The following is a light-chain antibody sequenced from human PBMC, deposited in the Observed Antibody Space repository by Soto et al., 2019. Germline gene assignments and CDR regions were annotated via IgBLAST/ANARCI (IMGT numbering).Light chain of an antibody. V-gene: IGLV2-14*01. CDR1: SSDVGGYNY. CDR2: EVS. J-gene: IGLJ3*02. Sequence: QSALTQPASVSGSPGQSITISCTGTSSDVGGYNYVSWYQQHPGKAPKLMIYEVSNRPSGVSNRFSGSKSGNTASLTISGLQAEDEADYYCSSYTSSSPNWVFGGGTQLTVL. CDR3: SSYTSSSPNWV.